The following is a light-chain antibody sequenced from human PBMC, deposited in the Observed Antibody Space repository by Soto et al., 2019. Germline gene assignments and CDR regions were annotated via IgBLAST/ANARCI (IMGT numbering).Light chain of an antibody. CDR1: SSDIDGYNY. Sequence: QSALTQPASVSGSPGQSITISCTEASSDIDGYNYVSWYQQHPVKAPKLIIYDVTNRPSGVFNRFSGSKSGNTASLTISGLQAEDEADYYCSSYTSSSTYVFGTGTKLTVL. CDR2: DVT. V-gene: IGLV2-14*01. CDR3: SSYTSSSTYV. J-gene: IGLJ1*01.